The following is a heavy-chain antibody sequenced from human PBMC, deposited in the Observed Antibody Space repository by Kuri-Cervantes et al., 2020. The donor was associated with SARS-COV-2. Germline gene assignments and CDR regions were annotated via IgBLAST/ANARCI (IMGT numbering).Heavy chain of an antibody. D-gene: IGHD2-21*01. J-gene: IGHJ3*02. CDR3: TSLQRIPLFDI. V-gene: IGHV4-39*01. CDR1: GGSISSSSYY. CDR2: IYYSGST. Sequence: SETLSLTCTVSGGSISSSSYYWGWIRQPPGKGLEWIGSIYYSGSTFYNPSLKSRVTISVDTSKNQFSLKLSSVTAADTAVYYCTSLQRIPLFDIWGQGTGVTVSS.